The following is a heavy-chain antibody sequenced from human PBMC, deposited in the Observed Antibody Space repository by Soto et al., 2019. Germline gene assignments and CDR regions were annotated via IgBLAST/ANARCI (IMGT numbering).Heavy chain of an antibody. CDR1: GDSFSSDSAA. CDR2: TYYRSKWYN. J-gene: IGHJ6*02. CDR3: ARGQWLVLGNYYYGKDV. D-gene: IGHD6-19*01. V-gene: IGHV6-1*01. Sequence: SQTHSLTCAISGDSFSSDSAAWNWIRQSASRGLEWLGRTYYRSKWYNDYAVSVKSRITINPDTSKNQFSLQLNSVTPEDTAVYYCARGQWLVLGNYYYGKDVWGQGTSLTVSS.